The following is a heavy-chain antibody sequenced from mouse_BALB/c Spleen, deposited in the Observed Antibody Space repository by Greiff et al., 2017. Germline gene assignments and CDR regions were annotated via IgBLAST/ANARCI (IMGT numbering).Heavy chain of an antibody. CDR3: ARCISTGVDAMDD. D-gene: IGHD1-1*01. CDR2: INSNGGST. Sequence: EVMLVESGGGLVQPGGSLKLSCAASGFTFSSYGMSWVRQTPDKRLELVATINSNGGSTYYPDSVKGRFTISRDNAKNTLYLQMSSLKSEDTAMYYCARCISTGVDAMDDWGEGTSVTVSS. J-gene: IGHJ4*01. CDR1: GFTFSSYG. V-gene: IGHV5-6-3*01.